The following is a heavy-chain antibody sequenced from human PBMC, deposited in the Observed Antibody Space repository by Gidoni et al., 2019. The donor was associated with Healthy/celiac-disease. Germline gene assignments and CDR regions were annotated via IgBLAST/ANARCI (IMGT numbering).Heavy chain of an antibody. V-gene: IGHV3-48*03. CDR2: ISSSGSTI. Sequence: EVQLVESGGGLVQPGGSLRLSCAASGLTFSSYEMNWVRQAPGKGLEWVSYISSSGSTIYYADSVKGRFTISRDNAKNSLYLQMNSLRAEDTAVYYCARAPGGTMIVVVGNAFDIWGQGTMVTVSS. CDR3: ARAPGGTMIVVVGNAFDI. J-gene: IGHJ3*02. D-gene: IGHD3-22*01. CDR1: GLTFSSYE.